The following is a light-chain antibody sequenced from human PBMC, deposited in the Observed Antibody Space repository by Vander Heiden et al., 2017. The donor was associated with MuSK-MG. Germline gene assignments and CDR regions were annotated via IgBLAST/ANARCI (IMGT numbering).Light chain of an antibody. CDR2: DVS. CDR1: SGNIGGYDY. V-gene: IGLV2-14*01. CDR3: ASYTTTSALYV. Sequence: SVLTQPAPVSGSPGQPITISCSGTSGNIGGYDYVSWYQQSPGKAPKLVIYDVSNRPSGVSDRFSGSKSGNTASLTISGLHVDDEADYYCASYTTTSALYVFGSGTQVTVL. J-gene: IGLJ1*01.